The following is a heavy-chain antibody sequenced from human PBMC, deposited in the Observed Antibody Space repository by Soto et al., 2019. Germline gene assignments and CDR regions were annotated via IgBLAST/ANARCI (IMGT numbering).Heavy chain of an antibody. D-gene: IGHD2-2*01. CDR3: ARDGAYCTSTTCWNWFDP. J-gene: IGHJ5*02. Sequence: GGSLRLSCAASGFTFSSYGMNWVRQAPGKGLEWVSYISGSSNTIHYADSVKGRFTISRDNAKNSLFLQMNSLRAEDTAVYYCARDGAYCTSTTCWNWFDPWGQGILVTVSS. CDR1: GFTFSSYG. CDR2: ISGSSNTI. V-gene: IGHV3-48*01.